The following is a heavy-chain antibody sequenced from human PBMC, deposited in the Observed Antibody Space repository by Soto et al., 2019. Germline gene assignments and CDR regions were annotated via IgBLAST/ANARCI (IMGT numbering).Heavy chain of an antibody. CDR3: AGKPDVAAAKVGGGYVFDV. Sequence: QVQLQESGPGLVKPSGTLSLTCAASSGSIFTTNWWSWVRQSPGRGLQWIGDIYHSGSPKYNPSLKSRVSISIDKSKGRFFLNLSSVTAADSAVYYGAGKPDVAAAKVGGGYVFDVWGQGTMVTVSS. CDR1: SGSIFTTNW. J-gene: IGHJ3*01. V-gene: IGHV4-4*02. D-gene: IGHD3-16*01. CDR2: IYHSGSP.